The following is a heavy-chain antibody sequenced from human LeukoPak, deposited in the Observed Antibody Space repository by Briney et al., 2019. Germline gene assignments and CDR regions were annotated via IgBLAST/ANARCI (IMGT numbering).Heavy chain of an antibody. CDR3: AKGARGDTVTSIVGLNWFDP. J-gene: IGHJ5*02. CDR2: ISYDGSHK. Sequence: AGGSLRLSCAASGFTFSSYGMLWVRQAPGEGLEWVAVISYDGSHKYYADPVKGRFSISRDNSKNTLYLQMNSLRADDTAVYYCAKGARGDTVTSIVGLNWFDPWGQGTLVTVSS. CDR1: GFTFSSYG. V-gene: IGHV3-30*18. D-gene: IGHD4-17*01.